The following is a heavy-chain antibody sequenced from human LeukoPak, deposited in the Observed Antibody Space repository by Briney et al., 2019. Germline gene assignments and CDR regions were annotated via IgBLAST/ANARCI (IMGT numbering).Heavy chain of an antibody. D-gene: IGHD2-2*01. CDR1: GYTFTNYY. Sequence: ATVKVSCKASGYTFTNYYLHWVRQAPGQGLEWMGIIHASGVSTAYAQKFQGRVTMTRDTSTSTVYMELSSMRSEDTAVYYCARDSTTSSLADPWGQGTLVTVPS. CDR3: ARDSTTSSLADP. V-gene: IGHV1-46*01. J-gene: IGHJ5*02. CDR2: IHASGVST.